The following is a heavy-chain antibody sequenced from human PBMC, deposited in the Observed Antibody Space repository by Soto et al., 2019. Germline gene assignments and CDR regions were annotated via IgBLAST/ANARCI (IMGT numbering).Heavy chain of an antibody. V-gene: IGHV4-61*01. Sequence: SETLSLTCTVSGGSVTSGSYFWNWVRQPPGKGLEWIGYISYSGNTDYNPPLKSRATISVDTSKTQFSLRLTSLTAADTAVYYCGRRNSGGNWFNPWGPGTLVTVSS. CDR1: GGSVTSGSYF. CDR2: ISYSGNT. CDR3: GRRNSGGNWFNP. D-gene: IGHD4-17*01. J-gene: IGHJ5*02.